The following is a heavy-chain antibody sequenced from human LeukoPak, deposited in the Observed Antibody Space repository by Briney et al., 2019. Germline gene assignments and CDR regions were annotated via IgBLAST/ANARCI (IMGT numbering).Heavy chain of an antibody. CDR1: GFTVSSNY. V-gene: IGHV3-53*01. Sequence: PGGSLRLSCSASGFTVSSNYMSWVRQAPGKGLEWVSIIYTDDRTFYADSVKGRFAISRDSSKNTLYLQMNSLRAEDTAVYYCAKGSGYYSRDAFDIWGQGTMVTVSS. D-gene: IGHD3-22*01. CDR3: AKGSGYYSRDAFDI. J-gene: IGHJ3*02. CDR2: IYTDDRT.